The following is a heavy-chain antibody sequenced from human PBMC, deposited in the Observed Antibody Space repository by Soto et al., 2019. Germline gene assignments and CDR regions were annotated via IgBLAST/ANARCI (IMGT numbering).Heavy chain of an antibody. CDR2: IIPIFGTP. CDR1: GGTFSSCA. CDR3: AFTLSANYYYGMDV. J-gene: IGHJ6*02. D-gene: IGHD3-16*01. Sequence: QVQLVQSGAEVKKPGSSVKVSCKASGGTFSSCAISWVRQAPGQGLEWMGGIIPIFGTPDYAQKFQGRVTITADESTSTAYMELSSLRSEDTAVYYCAFTLSANYYYGMDVWGQGTTVTVSS. V-gene: IGHV1-69*12.